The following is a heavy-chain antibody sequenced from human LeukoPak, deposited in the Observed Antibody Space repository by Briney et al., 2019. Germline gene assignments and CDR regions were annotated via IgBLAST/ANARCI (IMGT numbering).Heavy chain of an antibody. CDR3: AKDFRRPYSAGYMGI. Sequence: GGSLRLSCVASGFTFISYGMHWVRQAPGKGLEWMSFIRYDGFNKDYADSVKGRFIISRDNSKNTLYLQMNSLRAEDTAVYYCAKDFRRPYSAGYMGIWGKGTTVTISS. CDR1: GFTFISYG. D-gene: IGHD2-21*01. V-gene: IGHV3-30*02. CDR2: IRYDGFNK. J-gene: IGHJ6*03.